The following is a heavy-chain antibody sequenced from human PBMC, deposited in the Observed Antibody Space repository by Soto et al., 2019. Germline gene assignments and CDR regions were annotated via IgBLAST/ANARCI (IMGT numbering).Heavy chain of an antibody. CDR2: IDPSDSYT. J-gene: IGHJ3*02. D-gene: IGHD1-26*01. CDR1: GYSFTSYW. Sequence: RGESLKISCKGSGYSFTSYWISWVRQMPGKGLEWMGRIDPSDSYTNYSPSFQGHVTISADKSISTAYLQWSSLKASDTAMYYCASPGASRNAFDIWGQGTMVTVSS. CDR3: ASPGASRNAFDI. V-gene: IGHV5-10-1*01.